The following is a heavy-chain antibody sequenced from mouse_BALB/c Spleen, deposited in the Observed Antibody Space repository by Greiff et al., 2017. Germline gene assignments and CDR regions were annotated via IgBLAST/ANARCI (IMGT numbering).Heavy chain of an antibody. V-gene: IGHV1-80*01. D-gene: IGHD2-3*01. CDR2: IYPGDGDT. Sequence: VQLQQSGAELVRPGSSVKISCKASGYAFSSYWMNWVKQRPGQGLEWIGQIYPGDGDTNYNGKFKGKATLTADKSSSTAYMQLSSLTSEDSAVYFCARWWLLQYFDYGGQGTTLTVSS. J-gene: IGHJ2*01. CDR1: GYAFSSYW. CDR3: ARWWLLQYFDY.